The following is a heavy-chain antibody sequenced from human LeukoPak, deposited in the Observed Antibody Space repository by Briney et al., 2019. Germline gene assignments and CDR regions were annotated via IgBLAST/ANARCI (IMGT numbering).Heavy chain of an antibody. Sequence: PSETLSLTCTVSGGSISSSNYDWGWIRLSPGKGLEWIGSIYYSGSTYYNPSLKSRVTISVDTSMNQFSLKLNSVTAADTAVYYCAREGFSDFVMDVWGKGTTVTVSS. CDR2: IYYSGST. D-gene: IGHD5/OR15-5a*01. CDR1: GGSISSSNYD. J-gene: IGHJ6*03. V-gene: IGHV4-39*01. CDR3: AREGFSDFVMDV.